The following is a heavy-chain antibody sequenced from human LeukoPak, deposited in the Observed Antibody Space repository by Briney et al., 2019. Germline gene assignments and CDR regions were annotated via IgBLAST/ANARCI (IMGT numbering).Heavy chain of an antibody. D-gene: IGHD3-10*01. Sequence: SETLSLTCTVSGASIRSNWWNWVRQPPGKGLEWIGEVYHSGSTNYNPSLKNRIYMSVDKSQNRFSLRLTSVTAADTAVYFCARVSGSGLYFKSFDPWGQGTLVIVSS. CDR2: VYHSGST. J-gene: IGHJ5*01. CDR1: GASIRSNW. V-gene: IGHV4-4*02. CDR3: ARVSGSGLYFKSFDP.